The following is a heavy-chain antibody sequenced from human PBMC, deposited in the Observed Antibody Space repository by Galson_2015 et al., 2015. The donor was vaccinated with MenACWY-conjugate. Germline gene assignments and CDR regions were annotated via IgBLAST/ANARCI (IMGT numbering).Heavy chain of an antibody. D-gene: IGHD4-17*01. J-gene: IGHJ6*02. CDR3: VRESTSLTTFGMDV. V-gene: IGHV3-74*01. Sequence: SLRLSCAASGFSFTDYWTHWVRQTPGKGLVWVSRINGDGSTTNYADSVEGRFTISRDNAKNTLYLQLSSLRAEDTAVYYCVRESTSLTTFGMDVWGQGTTVTVSS. CDR2: INGDGSTT. CDR1: GFSFTDYW.